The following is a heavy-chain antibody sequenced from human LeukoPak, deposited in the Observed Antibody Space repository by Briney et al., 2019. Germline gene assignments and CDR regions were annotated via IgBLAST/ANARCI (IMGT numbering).Heavy chain of an antibody. V-gene: IGHV3-30*04. CDR1: GFTFSSYA. D-gene: IGHD5-24*01. J-gene: IGHJ5*02. Sequence: QSGGSLRLSCAASGFTFSSYAMHWVRQAPGKGLEWVAVISYDGSNKYYADSVKGRFTISRDNSKNTLYLQMNSLRAEDTAVYYCAREFVEMATGWFDPWGQGTLVTVSS. CDR2: ISYDGSNK. CDR3: AREFVEMATGWFDP.